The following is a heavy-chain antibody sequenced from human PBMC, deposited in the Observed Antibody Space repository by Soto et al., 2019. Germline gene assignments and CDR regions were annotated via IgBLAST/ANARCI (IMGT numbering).Heavy chain of an antibody. CDR2: IYYSGST. J-gene: IGHJ6*02. Sequence: PSESLSLTCTVSGGSISSGDYYWSWIRQPPGKGLEWIGYIYYSGSTYYNPSLKSRVTISVDTSKNQFSLKLSSVTAADTAVYYCARDYAVGSLPYYYYGMDVWGQGTTGTV. D-gene: IGHD3-16*01. CDR3: ARDYAVGSLPYYYYGMDV. CDR1: GGSISSGDYY. V-gene: IGHV4-30-4*01.